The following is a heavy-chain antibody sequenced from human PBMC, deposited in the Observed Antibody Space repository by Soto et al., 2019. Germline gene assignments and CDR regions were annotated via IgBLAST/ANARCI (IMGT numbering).Heavy chain of an antibody. V-gene: IGHV4-31*03. D-gene: IGHD3-10*01. J-gene: IGHJ6*02. CDR3: AKGPMADYYYYYGMDV. CDR2: IYYSGST. CDR1: GGSISSDGYY. Sequence: PSETLSLTCTVSGGSISSDGYYWSWIRQHPGKGLEWIGYIYYSGSTYYNPSLKSRVTISVDTPKNQFSLKLSSVTAADTAVYYCAKGPMADYYYYYGMDVWGQGTTVTVSS.